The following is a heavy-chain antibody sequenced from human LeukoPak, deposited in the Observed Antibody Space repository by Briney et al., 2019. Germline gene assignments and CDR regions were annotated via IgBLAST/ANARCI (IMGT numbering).Heavy chain of an antibody. CDR1: GFTFSGSA. Sequence: GGSLKLSCAASGFTFSGSAMHWVRQASGKGLEWVGRIRSKANSYATAYAASVKGRFTISRDDSKNTAYLQMNSLKTEDTAVYYCTRRSYSSGWYDYWGQGTLVTVSS. D-gene: IGHD6-19*01. CDR2: IRSKANSYAT. V-gene: IGHV3-73*01. CDR3: TRRSYSSGWYDY. J-gene: IGHJ4*02.